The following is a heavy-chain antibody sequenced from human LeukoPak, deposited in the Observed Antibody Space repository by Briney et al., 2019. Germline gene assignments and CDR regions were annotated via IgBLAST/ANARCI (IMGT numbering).Heavy chain of an antibody. J-gene: IGHJ6*02. Sequence: ASVKVSCKASGYTFTGYYMHWVRQAPGQGLEWMGWINPNSGGTNYAQKFQGRVTMTRDTSTSTVYMELSSLRSEDTAVYYCARVRYYDFWSGPSSRYYYGMDVWGQGTTVTVSS. D-gene: IGHD3-3*01. V-gene: IGHV1-2*02. CDR1: GYTFTGYY. CDR3: ARVRYYDFWSGPSSRYYYGMDV. CDR2: INPNSGGT.